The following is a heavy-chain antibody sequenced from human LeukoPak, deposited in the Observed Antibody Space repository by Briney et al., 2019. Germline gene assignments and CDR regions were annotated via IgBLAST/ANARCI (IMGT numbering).Heavy chain of an antibody. CDR3: AKDLYDNDWYNYFDP. J-gene: IGHJ5*02. V-gene: IGHV3-30*18. D-gene: IGHD5-24*01. Sequence: GGSLRLSCAASGFTLSTCGMHWVRQAPGKGLEWVAMISHDGNSKQYADFAKGRFTISRDNSKNTLYLEMNSLRTEDTAVYHCAKDLYDNDWYNYFDPWGQGALVTVSS. CDR2: ISHDGNSK. CDR1: GFTLSTCG.